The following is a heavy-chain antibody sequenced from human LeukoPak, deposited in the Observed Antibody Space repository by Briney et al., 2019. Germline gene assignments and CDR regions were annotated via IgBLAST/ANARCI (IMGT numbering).Heavy chain of an antibody. J-gene: IGHJ4*02. V-gene: IGHV1-18*01. D-gene: IGHD3-3*01. CDR1: GYTFTSYG. CDR2: ISACNGNT. CDR3: ARALRDFWSGYYFDY. Sequence: ASVKVSCKASGYTFTSYGISWVRQAPGQGLEWMGWISACNGNTNYAQKLQGRVTMTTDTSTSTAYMELRSLRSDDTAVYYCARALRDFWSGYYFDYWGQGTLVTVSS.